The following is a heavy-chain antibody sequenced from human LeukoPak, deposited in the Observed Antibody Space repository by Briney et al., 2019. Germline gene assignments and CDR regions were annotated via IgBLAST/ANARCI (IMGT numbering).Heavy chain of an antibody. J-gene: IGHJ5*02. CDR2: IYYSGST. D-gene: IGHD5-18*01. V-gene: IGHV4-31*03. Sequence: SETLSLTCTVSGRSISSGGYYWNWIRQHPVKGLEWIGYIYYSGSTYYNPSLKSRVTISVDTSKNQFSLKLSSVTAADTAVYYCARVGSYGPFDPWGQGTLVTVSS. CDR1: GRSISSGGYY. CDR3: ARVGSYGPFDP.